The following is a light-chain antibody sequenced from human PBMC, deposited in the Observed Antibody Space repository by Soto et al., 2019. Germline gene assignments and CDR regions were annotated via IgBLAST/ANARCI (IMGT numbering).Light chain of an antibody. Sequence: DIQMTQSPSTLSASVGDRVTITCRASQSISSWLAWYQQKPGKAPKVLIYDASSLESGVPSRFSGSGSGTEFSLTISSLQPDDFATYYCQQYNSYPPWTFGQGTKVDIK. CDR3: QQYNSYPPWT. CDR2: DAS. J-gene: IGKJ1*01. V-gene: IGKV1-5*01. CDR1: QSISSW.